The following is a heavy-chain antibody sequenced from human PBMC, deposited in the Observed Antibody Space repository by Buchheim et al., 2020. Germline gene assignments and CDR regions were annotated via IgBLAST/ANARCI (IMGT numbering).Heavy chain of an antibody. CDR3: AKGDYYDSSGYYYKVNNWFDP. D-gene: IGHD3-22*01. CDR2: ISGSGGST. J-gene: IGHJ5*02. V-gene: IGHV3-23*01. CDR1: GFTFSSYA. Sequence: EVQLLESGGGLVQPGGSLRLSCAASGFTFSSYAMSWVRQAPGKGLEWVSAISGSGGSTYYADSVKGRLTISRDNSKNTLYLQMNSLRAEDTAVYYCAKGDYYDSSGYYYKVNNWFDPWGQGTL.